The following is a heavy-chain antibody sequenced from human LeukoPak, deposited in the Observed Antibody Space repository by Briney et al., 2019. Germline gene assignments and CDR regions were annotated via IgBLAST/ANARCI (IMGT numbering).Heavy chain of an antibody. CDR3: ARSMWLVGNDY. CDR1: GGSFSGYY. J-gene: IGHJ4*02. Sequence: SETPSLTCAVYGGSFSGYYWSWIRQPPGKGLEWIGEINHSGSTNYNPSLKSRVTISIDTSKNQFSLKLSSVTAADTAVYYCARSMWLVGNDYWGQGTLVTVSS. CDR2: INHSGST. D-gene: IGHD6-19*01. V-gene: IGHV4-34*01.